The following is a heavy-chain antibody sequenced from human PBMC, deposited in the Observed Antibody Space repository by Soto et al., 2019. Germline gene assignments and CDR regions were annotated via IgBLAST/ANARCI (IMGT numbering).Heavy chain of an antibody. CDR2: ISYDGSNK. V-gene: IGHV3-30-3*01. CDR1: GFTFSSYA. CDR3: ARDNSDGLRLQEGVIVEYFQH. Sequence: GGSLRLSCAASGFTFSSYAMHWVRQAPGKGLEWVAVISYDGSNKYYADSVKGRFTISRDNSKNTLYLQMNSLRAEDTAVYYCARDNSDGLRLQEGVIVEYFQHWGQGTLVTVSS. J-gene: IGHJ1*01. D-gene: IGHD3-16*02.